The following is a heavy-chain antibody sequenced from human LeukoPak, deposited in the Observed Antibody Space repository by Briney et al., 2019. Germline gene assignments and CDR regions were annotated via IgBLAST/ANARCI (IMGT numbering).Heavy chain of an antibody. Sequence: SETLSLTCTVSDGSFSSYSWNWIRQPPGKGLEWIGCIYYSGSTNYNPSLKSRVTISVDTSKNQFSLKLSSVTAADTAVYYCARVIGGFSGPTGFDPWGQGTLVTVSS. CDR1: DGSFSSYS. V-gene: IGHV4-59*01. J-gene: IGHJ5*02. D-gene: IGHD2-15*01. CDR3: ARVIGGFSGPTGFDP. CDR2: IYYSGST.